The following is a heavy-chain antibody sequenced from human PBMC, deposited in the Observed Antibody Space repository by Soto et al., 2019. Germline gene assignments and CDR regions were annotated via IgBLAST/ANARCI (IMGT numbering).Heavy chain of an antibody. V-gene: IGHV4-4*02. CDR2: IFHSGDT. CDR3: AYSTGWYRHDV. CDR1: GDSISNSRW. Sequence: QVQLQESGPGLVKPSGTLSLTCAVSGDSISNSRWWTWVRQPPGKGLEWIGDIFHSGDTNYNPSQKSRVFISVDKSQNQFSLKVSSVTAADTAVYYCAYSTGWYRHDVWGQGTLVTVSS. J-gene: IGHJ3*01. D-gene: IGHD6-19*01.